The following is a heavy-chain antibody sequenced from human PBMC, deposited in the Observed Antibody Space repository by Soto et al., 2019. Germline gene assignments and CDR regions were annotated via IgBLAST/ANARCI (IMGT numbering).Heavy chain of an antibody. D-gene: IGHD6-13*01. V-gene: IGHV3-11*03. CDR1: GFTFSDYY. CDR2: ISSSTSHT. J-gene: IGHJ4*02. CDR3: ARSRGAAADYFDF. Sequence: GGSLRLSCAVSGFTFSDYYMTWIRQAPGKGLEWVSYISSSTSHTNYADSVKGRFTISRDNAKNSLFLQMNSLRAEDTAVYYCARSRGAAADYFDFWGQGTLVTVSS.